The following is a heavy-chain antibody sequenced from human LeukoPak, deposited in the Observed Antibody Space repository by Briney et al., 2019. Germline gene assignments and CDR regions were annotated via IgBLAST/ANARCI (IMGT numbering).Heavy chain of an antibody. J-gene: IGHJ3*02. CDR3: VRNYGSGSYSPVGAFDI. D-gene: IGHD3-10*01. CDR1: GFTFSSYW. V-gene: IGHV3-74*01. Sequence: PGGSLRLSCAASGFTFSSYWMHWVRQAPGKGLVWVSRINSDGSSTSYADSVKGRFTISRDDAKNTLYLQMNSLRAEDTAVYYCVRNYGSGSYSPVGAFDIWGQGTMVTVSS. CDR2: INSDGSST.